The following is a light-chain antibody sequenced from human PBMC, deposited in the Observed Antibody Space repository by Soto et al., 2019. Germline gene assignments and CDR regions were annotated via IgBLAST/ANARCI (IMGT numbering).Light chain of an antibody. CDR2: AAS. CDR3: QQSYSSPLL. V-gene: IGKV1-39*01. Sequence: DIQMTQSPSSLSASVGDRVTITCRASQSISNYLNWYQQKPGKAPKLLIYAASNLQSGVPSRFSGSGSGTDFTLTISSLQPEDFATYYCQQSYSSPLLFGPGTKVDIK. CDR1: QSISNY. J-gene: IGKJ3*01.